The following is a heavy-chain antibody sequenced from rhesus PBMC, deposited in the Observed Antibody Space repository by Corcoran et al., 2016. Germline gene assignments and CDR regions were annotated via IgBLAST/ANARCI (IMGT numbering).Heavy chain of an antibody. Sequence: QLQLQESGPGLVKPSETLSVTCAVSGGSISSSYWSWIRQAPGKGLEWIGYIYGSGSSTNYNPSLKSRVTLSVDTSKNQLSLKLSSVTTADTAVYYCARDDRYCTGSGCYYFDYWGQGVLVTVSS. V-gene: IGHV4-169*02. CDR3: ARDDRYCTGSGCYYFDY. D-gene: IGHD2-21*01. CDR1: GGSISSSY. CDR2: IYGSGSST. J-gene: IGHJ4*01.